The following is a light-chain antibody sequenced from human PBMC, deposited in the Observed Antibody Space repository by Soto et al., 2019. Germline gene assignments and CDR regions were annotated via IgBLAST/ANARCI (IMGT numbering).Light chain of an antibody. CDR2: GAS. V-gene: IGKV3-20*01. CDR3: QQYGSSPRT. Sequence: EIVLTQSPGTLSLSPGERATLSCRASQSVSSSYLAWYQQKPGQAPRLLIYGASSRATGIPDRFSGSGYGTDFTLTISRLEPEAFAVYYCQQYGSSPRTFGQGTKLEIK. CDR1: QSVSSSY. J-gene: IGKJ2*01.